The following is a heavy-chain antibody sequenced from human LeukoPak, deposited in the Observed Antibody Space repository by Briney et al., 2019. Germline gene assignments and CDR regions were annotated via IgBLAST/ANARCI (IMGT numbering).Heavy chain of an antibody. V-gene: IGHV3-48*01. CDR1: GFTFNDYS. J-gene: IGHJ4*02. CDR2: IGIDSGNT. D-gene: IGHD5-24*01. Sequence: GGSLRLSCAASGFTFNDYSMNWVRQAPGKGLEWISYIGIDSGNTNYADSVKGRFTISGDKAKNSLYLQMNSLRVEDTAVYYCARDYKYAFDNWGQGTLVTVSS. CDR3: ARDYKYAFDN.